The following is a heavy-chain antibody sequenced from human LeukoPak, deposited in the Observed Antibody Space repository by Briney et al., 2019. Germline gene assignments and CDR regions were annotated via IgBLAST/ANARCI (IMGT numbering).Heavy chain of an antibody. V-gene: IGHV3-21*01. Sequence: PGGSLRLSCAASGFSFSSYRMNWVRQASGKGLEWISSVSNTGDYIHYADSVKGRFTISRDNAKNSLYLQMNSLRAEDTAVYYCAELGITMIGGVWGKGTTVTISS. CDR1: GFSFSSYR. CDR2: VSNTGDYI. D-gene: IGHD3-10*02. CDR3: AELGITMIGGV. J-gene: IGHJ6*04.